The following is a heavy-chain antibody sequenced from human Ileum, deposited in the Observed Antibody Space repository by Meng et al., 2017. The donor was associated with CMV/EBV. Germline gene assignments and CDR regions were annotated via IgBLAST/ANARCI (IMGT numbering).Heavy chain of an antibody. J-gene: IGHJ5*02. V-gene: IGHV1-69*05. CDR1: GVTFSSYA. Sequence: SGVTFSSYAISWVRQAPGQGLEWLGGLIPIFGTANYAQKFQGRVTITTDESTSTAYMELSSLRSEDTAVYYCARDLVRSSSSGWFDPWGQGTLVTVSS. CDR3: ARDLVRSSSSGWFDP. D-gene: IGHD6-6*01. CDR2: LIPIFGTA.